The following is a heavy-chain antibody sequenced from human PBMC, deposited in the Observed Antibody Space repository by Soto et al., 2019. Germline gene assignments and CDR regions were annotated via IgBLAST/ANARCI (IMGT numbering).Heavy chain of an antibody. J-gene: IGHJ4*02. Sequence: EVQLVESGGGLVQPGRSLRLSCAASGFTFDDYAMHWVRQAPGKGLEWVSGISWNSGSIGYADSVKGRFTISRDNAKNSLYLQMNSLRAEDTALYYCEKARGIHFGNYFDYWGQGTLVTVSS. V-gene: IGHV3-9*01. CDR1: GFTFDDYA. D-gene: IGHD3-10*01. CDR2: ISWNSGSI. CDR3: EKARGIHFGNYFDY.